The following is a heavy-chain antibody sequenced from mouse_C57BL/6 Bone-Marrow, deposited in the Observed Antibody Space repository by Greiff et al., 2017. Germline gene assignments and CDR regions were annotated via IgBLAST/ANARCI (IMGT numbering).Heavy chain of an antibody. V-gene: IGHV2-2*01. Sequence: VMLVESGPGLVQPSQSLSITCTVPGLSLTSYGVQWVRQSPGKGLEWLGVMWSGGSTDYNAAFRSRQSISKDNSKSQVFFKMNSLLTDDTSIYYCASYYDAMDYWGQGTSVTVSS. CDR2: MWSGGST. J-gene: IGHJ4*01. CDR3: ASYYDAMDY. CDR1: GLSLTSYG.